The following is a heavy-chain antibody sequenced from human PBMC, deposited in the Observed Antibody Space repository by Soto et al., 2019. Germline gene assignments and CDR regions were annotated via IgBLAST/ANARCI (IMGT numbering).Heavy chain of an antibody. CDR1: GFTFSGSA. Sequence: GGSLRLSCAASGFTFSGSAMHWVRQASGKGLEWVGRIRSKANSYATAYAASVKGRFTISRDDSKNTAYLQMNSLKTEDTAVYYCTRLRKVGAFDIWGQGTMVTVSS. V-gene: IGHV3-73*01. CDR3: TRLRKVGAFDI. J-gene: IGHJ3*02. CDR2: IRSKANSYAT. D-gene: IGHD1-26*01.